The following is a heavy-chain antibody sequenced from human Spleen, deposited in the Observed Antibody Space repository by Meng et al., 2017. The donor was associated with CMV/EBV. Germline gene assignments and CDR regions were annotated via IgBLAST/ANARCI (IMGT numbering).Heavy chain of an antibody. D-gene: IGHD2-21*02. CDR2: IYHSGST. CDR3: ARVVTALWGYYFDY. CDR1: GGSISSGGYS. V-gene: IGHV4-30-2*01. J-gene: IGHJ4*02. Sequence: LQGSGSGLVKPSQTLTLTCAVSGGSISSGGYSWSWIRQPPGKGMEWIGYIYHSGSTYYNPSLKSRVTISVDRSKNQFSLKLSSVTAADTAVYYCARVVTALWGYYFDYWGQGTLVTVSS.